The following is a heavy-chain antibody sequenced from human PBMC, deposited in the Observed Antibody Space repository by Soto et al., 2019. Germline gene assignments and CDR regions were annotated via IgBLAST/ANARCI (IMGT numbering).Heavy chain of an antibody. CDR2: IWYDGSNK. J-gene: IGHJ4*02. CDR3: ARDDRFLEWLLGAFDY. D-gene: IGHD3-3*01. CDR1: GFTFSSYG. Sequence: QVQLVESGGGVVQPGRSLRLSCAASGFTFSSYGMHWVRQAPGKGLEWVAVIWYDGSNKYYADSVKGRFTISRDNSKNMLYLQMNSLRAEDTAVYYCARDDRFLEWLLGAFDYWGQGTLVTVSS. V-gene: IGHV3-33*01.